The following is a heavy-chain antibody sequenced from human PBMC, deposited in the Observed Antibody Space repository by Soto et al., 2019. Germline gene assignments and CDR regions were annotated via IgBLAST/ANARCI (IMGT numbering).Heavy chain of an antibody. CDR2: INPNGGST. D-gene: IGHD3-3*01. J-gene: IGHJ6*02. V-gene: IGHV1-46*01. Sequence: GASVKVSCKASGYTFTNYHMHGVRQAPGQGLEWLGIINPNGGSTSYAQKFQGRVTMTTDTSTSTAYMELRSLRSDDTAVYYCARDNVLRFLEWLPYYYYGMDVWGQGTTVTVS. CDR1: GYTFTNYH. CDR3: ARDNVLRFLEWLPYYYYGMDV.